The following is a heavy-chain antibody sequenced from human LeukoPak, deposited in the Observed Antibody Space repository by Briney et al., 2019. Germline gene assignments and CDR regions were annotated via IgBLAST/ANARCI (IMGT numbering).Heavy chain of an antibody. D-gene: IGHD3-16*01. CDR3: ARETSQKGAHYMDV. Sequence: SETLSLTCTVSGGSISSGSYYWSWIRQPAGKGLEWIGRIYTSGSTNYNPSLKSRVTISVDTSKNQFSLKLSSVTAADTAVYYCARETSQKGAHYMDVWGKGTAVTVSS. CDR1: GGSISSGSYY. CDR2: IYTSGST. V-gene: IGHV4-61*02. J-gene: IGHJ6*03.